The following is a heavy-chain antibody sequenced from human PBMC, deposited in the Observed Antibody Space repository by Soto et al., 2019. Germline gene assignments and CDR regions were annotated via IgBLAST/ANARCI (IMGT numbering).Heavy chain of an antibody. CDR1: GYTFADYA. Sequence: QVQLLQSGAEVKKPGASVKVSCKASGYTFADYAIHWVRLAPGQSLGWMGWINGGDGSTKYSQNFQDRVTFTRDTSATTAYMELNSLSSEDTAVYYCAQSSGRYALHYWGQGTLVTVSS. CDR3: AQSSGRYALHY. J-gene: IGHJ4*02. CDR2: INGGDGST. D-gene: IGHD6-19*01. V-gene: IGHV1-3*01.